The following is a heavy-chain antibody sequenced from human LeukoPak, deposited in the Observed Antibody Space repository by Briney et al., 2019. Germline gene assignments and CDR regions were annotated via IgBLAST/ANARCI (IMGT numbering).Heavy chain of an antibody. CDR1: GFTYNNYW. J-gene: IGHJ4*02. V-gene: IGHV3-30*18. CDR2: ISYDGSNK. D-gene: IGHD6-13*01. Sequence: SLRLSCAASGFTYNNYWMSWVRQAPGKGLEWVAIISYDGSNKYYADSVKGRFTISRDNSKNTLYLQMNSLRAEDTAVYYCAKRGESSIWYFDYWGQGTLVTVSS. CDR3: AKRGESSIWYFDY.